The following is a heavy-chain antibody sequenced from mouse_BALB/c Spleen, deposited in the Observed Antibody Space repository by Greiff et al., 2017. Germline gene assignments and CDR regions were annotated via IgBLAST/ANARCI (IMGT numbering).Heavy chain of an antibody. CDR1: GFSLTSYG. D-gene: IGHD2-4*01. CDR2: IWAGGST. V-gene: IGHV2-9*02. J-gene: IGHJ3*01. Sequence: QVQLKESGPGLVAPSQSLSITCTVSGFSLTSYGVHWVRQPPGKGLEWLGVIWAGGSTNYNSALMSRLSISKDNSKSQVFLKMNSLQTDDTAMYYCARDDYDMYWGQGTLVTVSA. CDR3: ARDDYDMY.